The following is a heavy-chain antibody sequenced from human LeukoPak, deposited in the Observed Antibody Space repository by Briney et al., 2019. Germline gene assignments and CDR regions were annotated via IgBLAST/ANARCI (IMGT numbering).Heavy chain of an antibody. J-gene: IGHJ4*02. V-gene: IGHV3-48*01. CDR3: ARDRLRIFGVVTYMFDY. D-gene: IGHD3-3*01. CDR1: GFTFSSYS. CDR2: ISSSSSTI. Sequence: GGSLRLSCAASGFTFSSYSMNWVRQAPGKGLEWVSYISSSSSTIYYADSVKGRFTISRDNAKNSLYLQMNSLRAEDTAVYYCARDRLRIFGVVTYMFDYWGQGTLVTVSS.